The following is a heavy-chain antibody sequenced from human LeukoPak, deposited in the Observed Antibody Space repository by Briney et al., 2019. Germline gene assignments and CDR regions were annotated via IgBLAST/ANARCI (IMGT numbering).Heavy chain of an antibody. V-gene: IGHV3-11*04. Sequence: KPGGSLRLSCAASGFTFSDYYMSWIRQAPGKGLEWVSYISSSGSTIYYADSVKGRFTISRDNSKNTLYLQMNSLRAEDTAVYYCAKDRITMVRGVPTFDPWGQGTLVTVSS. CDR2: ISSSGSTI. D-gene: IGHD3-10*01. CDR3: AKDRITMVRGVPTFDP. CDR1: GFTFSDYY. J-gene: IGHJ5*02.